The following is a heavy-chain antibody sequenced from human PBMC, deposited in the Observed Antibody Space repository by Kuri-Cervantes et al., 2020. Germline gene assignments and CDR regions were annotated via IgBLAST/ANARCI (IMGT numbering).Heavy chain of an antibody. CDR1: GGTIHTYA. CDR2: IIPIFGIA. CDR3: ARGTGMITFGGVISFNVFDI. Sequence: SVKVSCKASGGTIHTYAISWVRQAPGQGLEWMGGIIPIFGIANYAQKFQGRVTITTDESTSTAYMELNSLRSEDTAVYYCARGTGMITFGGVISFNVFDIWGQGTMVTVSS. V-gene: IGHV1-69*05. D-gene: IGHD3-16*02. J-gene: IGHJ3*02.